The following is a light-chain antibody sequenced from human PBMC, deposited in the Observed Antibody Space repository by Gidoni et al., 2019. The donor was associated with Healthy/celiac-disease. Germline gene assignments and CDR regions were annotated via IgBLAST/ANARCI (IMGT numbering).Light chain of an antibody. Sequence: DIVMTQSPLSLLVTPGEPASISCRSSQSLLHSNGYNYLDWYLQKPGQSPQLLNYLGSNRASGVPDRFSGSGSGKDCTLKISRVEAEDVGVYYCMQALQTPLTFGQGTKVEIK. CDR3: MQALQTPLT. CDR1: QSLLHSNGYNY. J-gene: IGKJ1*01. V-gene: IGKV2-28*01. CDR2: LGS.